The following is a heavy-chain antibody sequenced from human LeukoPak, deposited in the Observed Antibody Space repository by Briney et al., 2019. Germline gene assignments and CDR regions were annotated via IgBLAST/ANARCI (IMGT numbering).Heavy chain of an antibody. V-gene: IGHV1-2*02. CDR1: GYIFTVYY. CDR3: ARGPSSGAFDS. J-gene: IGHJ3*01. Sequence: ASVKVSCKASGYIFTVYYMHWLRQAPGQGLEWMGWINPHNRATGYAHKLQGRVTMTRDTSINTAYMELSGLTSDDTAVYFCARGPSSGAFDSWGQGTMVTVSS. CDR2: INPHNRAT. D-gene: IGHD6-6*01.